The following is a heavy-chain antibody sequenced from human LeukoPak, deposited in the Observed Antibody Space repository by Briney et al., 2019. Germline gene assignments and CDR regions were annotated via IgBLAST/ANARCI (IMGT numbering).Heavy chain of an antibody. D-gene: IGHD5-18*01. J-gene: IGHJ3*02. V-gene: IGHV3-30*07. CDR2: ISYDGRDS. CDR1: GFKFSNYA. Sequence: GGSLRLSCEASGFKFSNYAMRWVRQAPGKGLEWVAVISYDGRDSYYADSVKGRFTVSRDNSKNTLYLQMNSLRAEDTAVYYCAKRGYSSAGAFDIWGQGTMVTVSS. CDR3: AKRGYSSAGAFDI.